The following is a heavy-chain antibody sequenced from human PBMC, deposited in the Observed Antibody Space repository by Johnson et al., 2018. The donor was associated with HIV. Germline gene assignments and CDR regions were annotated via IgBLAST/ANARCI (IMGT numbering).Heavy chain of an antibody. CDR2: ISSSGSTI. V-gene: IGHV3-11*04. CDR3: ARIDYSNYEEAFDI. J-gene: IGHJ3*02. CDR1: GFTFSNAW. Sequence: QVQLVESGGGLVKPGGSLRLSCAASGFTFSNAWMSWIRQAPGKGLEWVSYISSSGSTIYYADSVKGRFTISRDNAKNSLYLQMNSLKTEDTAVYYCARIDYSNYEEAFDIWGQGTMVTVSS. D-gene: IGHD4-11*01.